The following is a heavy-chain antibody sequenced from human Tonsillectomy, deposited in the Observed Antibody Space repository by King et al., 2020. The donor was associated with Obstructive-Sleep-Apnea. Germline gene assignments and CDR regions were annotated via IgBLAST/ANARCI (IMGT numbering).Heavy chain of an antibody. CDR2: TNPDTGGA. D-gene: IGHD3-10*01. CDR1: GYTFTDYY. J-gene: IGHJ4*02. CDR3: AIGRGESSTSMVNGDIDY. Sequence: QLVQSGAEVKKPGASVKVSCKASGYTFTDYYIHWVRQAPGQGLEWMGWTNPDTGGAKFAQKFQGRVTMTRDTSISTAYMELSSLRSDDTAIYYCAIGRGESSTSMVNGDIDYWGQGTLVTVSS. V-gene: IGHV1-2*02.